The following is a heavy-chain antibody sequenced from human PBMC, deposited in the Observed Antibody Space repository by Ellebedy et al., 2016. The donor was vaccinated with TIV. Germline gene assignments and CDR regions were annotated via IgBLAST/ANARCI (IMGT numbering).Heavy chain of an antibody. J-gene: IGHJ6*02. D-gene: IGHD1-1*01. CDR3: GRAREPGPFAYYYYGMDV. CDR2: ISTSGSDT. Sequence: GESLKISCAASGFTFSSYGMNWVRQAPGKGPEWVSYISTSGSDTLYADPVKGRFTVARDNAKKSLHLQMNNLRGDDTAVYYCGRAREPGPFAYYYYGMDVWGQGTTVTVSS. CDR1: GFTFSSYG. V-gene: IGHV3-21*05.